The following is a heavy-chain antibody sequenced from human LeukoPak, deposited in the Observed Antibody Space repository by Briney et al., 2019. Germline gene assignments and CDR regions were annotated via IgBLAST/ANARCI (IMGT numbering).Heavy chain of an antibody. J-gene: IGHJ4*02. V-gene: IGHV1-24*01. CDR1: GYTLTELS. Sequence: ASVKVSCKVSGYTLTELSMHWVRQAPGKGLEWMGGFDPEDGGTIYAQKFQGRVTMTEDTSTDTAYMELSSLRSEDTAVYYCATMDYYDSSGTLPLDYWGQGTLVTVSS. CDR3: ATMDYYDSSGTLPLDY. D-gene: IGHD3-22*01. CDR2: FDPEDGGT.